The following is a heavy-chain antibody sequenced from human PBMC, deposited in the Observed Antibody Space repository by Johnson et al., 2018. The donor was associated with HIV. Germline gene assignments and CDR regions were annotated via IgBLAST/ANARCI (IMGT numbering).Heavy chain of an antibody. CDR2: FGTAGDP. V-gene: IGHV3-13*05. D-gene: IGHD3-22*01. Sequence: VQLVESGGGLVQPGGSLRLSCPASGFPFNSSDLHWVRQPPGKGLEWVSRFGTAGDPHYSRSLKGRFTLSKKNANNSLYLQMNSLGPEDTAVYYCTRSKPRYYEVGPMGAFDIWGQGTVVAVSS. CDR3: TRSKPRYYEVGPMGAFDI. CDR1: GFPFNSSD. J-gene: IGHJ3*02.